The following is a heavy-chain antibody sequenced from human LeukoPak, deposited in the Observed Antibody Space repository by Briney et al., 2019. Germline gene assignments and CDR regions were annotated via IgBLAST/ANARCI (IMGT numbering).Heavy chain of an antibody. CDR3: AREESAGRPGGY. CDR2: IRYDGSNK. V-gene: IGHV3-30*02. CDR1: GFIFSSYG. Sequence: PGGSLRLSCAASGFIFSSYGMHWVRQAPGKGLEWVAFIRYDGSNKYYADSVKGRFTISRDNAKNSLYLQMNSLRAEDTAVYYCAREESAGRPGGYWGQGTLVTVSS. J-gene: IGHJ4*02.